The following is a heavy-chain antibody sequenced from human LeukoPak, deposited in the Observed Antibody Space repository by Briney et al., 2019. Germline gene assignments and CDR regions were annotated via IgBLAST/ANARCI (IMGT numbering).Heavy chain of an antibody. J-gene: IGHJ4*02. D-gene: IGHD3-22*01. V-gene: IGHV1-69*06. CDR2: IIAIVGTA. CDR3: ASGDPTYYYDSSGYYHQFDY. Sequence: EASVKVSCKASVGTFISYAISWVRQAPGQGLEWMGGIIAIVGTANYAQTLQGRVTITADKSTSTAYMELSRLRSEDTAVYYCASGDPTYYYDSSGYYHQFDYWGQGTLVTVSS. CDR1: VGTFISYA.